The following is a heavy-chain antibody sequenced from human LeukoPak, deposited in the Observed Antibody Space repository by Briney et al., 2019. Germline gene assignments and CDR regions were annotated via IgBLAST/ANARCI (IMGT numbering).Heavy chain of an antibody. J-gene: IGHJ4*02. Sequence: GGSLRLSCAPSGFTFSNYGMHWVRQAPGKGLEWVAMISYDARSKSEADSVKGRFTISRDNSKNMVYLQMGSLRPEDTAVYYCARDLSMRYSIDYWGQGTLVAVSS. CDR2: ISYDARSK. CDR1: GFTFSNYG. V-gene: IGHV3-30*19. CDR3: ARDLSMRYSIDY. D-gene: IGHD2-8*01.